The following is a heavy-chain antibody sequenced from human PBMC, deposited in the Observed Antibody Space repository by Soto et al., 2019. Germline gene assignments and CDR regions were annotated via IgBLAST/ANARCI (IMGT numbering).Heavy chain of an antibody. CDR3: AKDFPRRQGDALDY. J-gene: IGHJ4*02. CDR1: GFTFSSYA. D-gene: IGHD2-21*02. V-gene: IGHV3-23*01. CDR2: ISGSSGST. Sequence: EVQLLESGGGLVQPGGSLRLSCAASGFTFSSYAMSWVRQAPGKGLEWVSIISGSSGSTYYADSVKGRFTISRDNSKSTLYLQMNSLRAEDTAVYYCAKDFPRRQGDALDYWGQGTLVTVSS.